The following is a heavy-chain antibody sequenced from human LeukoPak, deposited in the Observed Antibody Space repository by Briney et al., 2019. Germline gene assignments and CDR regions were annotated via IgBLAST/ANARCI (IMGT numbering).Heavy chain of an antibody. CDR3: ARSITMVRGVASGWFDP. CDR2: INPSGGST. Sequence: ASVKVSCTSSGYTFTSYYMHWVRQAPGQGLEWMGIINPSGGSTSYAQKFQGRVTMSRDTSTSTVYLELSSLRSEDTGVYYCARSITMVRGVASGWFDPWGQGTLVTVSS. J-gene: IGHJ5*02. D-gene: IGHD3-10*01. CDR1: GYTFTSYY. V-gene: IGHV1-46*01.